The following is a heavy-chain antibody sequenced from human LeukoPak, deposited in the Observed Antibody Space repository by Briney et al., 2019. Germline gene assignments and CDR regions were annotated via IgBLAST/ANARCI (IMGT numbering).Heavy chain of an antibody. CDR3: ARGGVGYDYYYMDV. J-gene: IGHJ6*03. D-gene: IGHD3-16*01. CDR2: IYYSGST. CDR1: GGSISSYY. V-gene: IGHV4-59*01. Sequence: SETLSLTCTVSGGSISSYYWSWIRQPPGKGLEWIGYIYYSGSTNYNPSLKSRVTISVDTPKNQFSLKLSSVTAADTAVYYCARGGVGYDYYYMDVWGKGTTVTISS.